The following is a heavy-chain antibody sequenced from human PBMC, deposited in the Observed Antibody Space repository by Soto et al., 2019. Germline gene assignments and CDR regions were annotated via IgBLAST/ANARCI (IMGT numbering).Heavy chain of an antibody. V-gene: IGHV3-23*01. Sequence: GGSLRLSCAASGFTFSSYAMSWVRQAPGKGLEWVSAISGSGGSTYYADSVKGRFTISRDSSKNTLYLQMNSLRAEDTAVYYCARLSLAGHIDYWGQGTLVTVSS. CDR3: ARLSLAGHIDY. J-gene: IGHJ4*02. D-gene: IGHD2-15*01. CDR2: ISGSGGST. CDR1: GFTFSSYA.